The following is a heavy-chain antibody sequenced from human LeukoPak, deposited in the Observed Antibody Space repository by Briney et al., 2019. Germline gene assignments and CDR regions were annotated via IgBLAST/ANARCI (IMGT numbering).Heavy chain of an antibody. J-gene: IGHJ4*02. CDR1: GFTFNNYA. CDR2: ISYDGSNK. Sequence: PGGSLRLSCAASGFTFNNYAMHWVRQAPGKGLEWVAVISYDGSNKYYADSVKGRFTISRDNSKNTLYLQMNSLRAEDTAVYYCAGGRYYDSSGFGFDYWGQGTLVTVSS. V-gene: IGHV3-30*03. CDR3: AGGRYYDSSGFGFDY. D-gene: IGHD3-22*01.